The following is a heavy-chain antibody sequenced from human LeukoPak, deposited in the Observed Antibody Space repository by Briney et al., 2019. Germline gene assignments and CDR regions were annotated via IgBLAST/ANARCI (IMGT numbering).Heavy chain of an antibody. CDR1: GFIFSDFY. J-gene: IGHJ2*01. CDR2: ISSSGSTI. D-gene: IGHD2-2*01. Sequence: GGSLRLSCAAPGFIFSDFYMSWIRQAPGRGLEWVSYISSSGSTIYYADSVKGRFTIPRDNAKNSLYLQMNSLRVEDTAVYYCARGYCSSTSCYPPDWYFDLWGRGTLVTVPS. V-gene: IGHV3-11*01. CDR3: ARGYCSSTSCYPPDWYFDL.